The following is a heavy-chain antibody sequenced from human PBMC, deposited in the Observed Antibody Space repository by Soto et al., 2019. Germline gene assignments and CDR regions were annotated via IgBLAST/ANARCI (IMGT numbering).Heavy chain of an antibody. V-gene: IGHV3-23*01. CDR3: AKNGSGWFFDS. CDR1: GFTFSAYA. J-gene: IGHJ4*02. CDR2: IRYNGDAT. D-gene: IGHD6-19*01. Sequence: GGSLRLSCAASGFTFSAYAMSWVRQAPGKGLEWVSIIRYNGDATYYADSVKGRFTISRDNSKNTLYVQMSSLRAEDTAIYYCAKNGSGWFFDSWGQAPLVTVSS.